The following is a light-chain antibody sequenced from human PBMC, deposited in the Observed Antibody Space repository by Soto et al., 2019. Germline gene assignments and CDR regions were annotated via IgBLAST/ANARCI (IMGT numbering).Light chain of an antibody. CDR3: QQYGGVPYT. CDR2: GTS. CDR1: QSVNSN. Sequence: EIVMTQSPATLSLSPGERATLSCRASQSVNSNLAWYQQKAGQAPRLLIYGTSTRATGIPARFSGSGSGTDFTLTISRLEPEDFAIYYCQQYGGVPYTFGQGTKVDIK. V-gene: IGKV3-15*01. J-gene: IGKJ2*01.